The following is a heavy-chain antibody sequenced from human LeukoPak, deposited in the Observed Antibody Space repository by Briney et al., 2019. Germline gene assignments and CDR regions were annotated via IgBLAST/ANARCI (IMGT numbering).Heavy chain of an antibody. V-gene: IGHV1-69*13. D-gene: IGHD1-26*01. CDR1: GGTFSSYA. Sequence: SVKVSCKASGGTFSSYAISWVRQAPGQGLEWMGGIIPIFGTANYAQKFQGRVTITADESTSTAYMELSSLRSEDTAVYYCASIVGATGDFDYWGQGTLVTVSS. CDR2: IIPIFGTA. CDR3: ASIVGATGDFDY. J-gene: IGHJ4*02.